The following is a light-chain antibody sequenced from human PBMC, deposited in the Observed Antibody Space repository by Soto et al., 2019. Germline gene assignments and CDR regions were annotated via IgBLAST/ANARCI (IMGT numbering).Light chain of an antibody. CDR3: AAWDDSLRGVV. V-gene: IGLV1-47*01. J-gene: IGLJ2*01. CDR1: SSNIGSNY. CDR2: RSN. Sequence: QSVLTQPPSESGTPGQRVTISCSGSSSNIGSNYVYWYQQLPGTAPKLLIYRSNQRPSRVPDRFSGSKSGTSASLAISGLRSEDEAYYYCAAWDDSLRGVVFGGGTKLTVL.